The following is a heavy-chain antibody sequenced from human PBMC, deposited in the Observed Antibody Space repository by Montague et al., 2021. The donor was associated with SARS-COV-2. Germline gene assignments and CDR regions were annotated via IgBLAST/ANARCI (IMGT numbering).Heavy chain of an antibody. Sequence: SETLSLTCTVSGDSISYFYWSWIRQPAGKGLEWIGRVSAGGSTNYNPSLNSRVTMSVDTSKKQFSLRLSPVTAADTAVYYCARDVVAAPGTFDYWGQGTLVTVPS. CDR1: GDSISYFY. CDR3: ARDVVAAPGTFDY. J-gene: IGHJ4*02. CDR2: VSAGGST. V-gene: IGHV4-4*07. D-gene: IGHD6-13*01.